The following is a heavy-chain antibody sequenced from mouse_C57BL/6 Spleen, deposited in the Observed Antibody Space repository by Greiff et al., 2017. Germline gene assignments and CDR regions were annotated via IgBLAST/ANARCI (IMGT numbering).Heavy chain of an antibody. Sequence: EVQGVESGGGLVKPGGSLKLSCAASGFTFSSYAMSWVRQTPEQRLEWVATINDGGSYTYYPDNVKGRITISRDDTKNNLYLQMSHLKSEDTAMFYCARDPERYGYGKPAIDYWGQGTSVTVSS. V-gene: IGHV5-4*01. CDR3: ARDPERYGYGKPAIDY. CDR2: INDGGSYT. CDR1: GFTFSSYA. J-gene: IGHJ4*01. D-gene: IGHD2-10*02.